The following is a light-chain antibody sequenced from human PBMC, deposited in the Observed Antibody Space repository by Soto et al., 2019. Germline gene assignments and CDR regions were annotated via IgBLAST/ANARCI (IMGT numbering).Light chain of an antibody. Sequence: EIVLTQSPGTLSLSPGERATLSCRASQSVSSSYLAWYQQKPGQAPRLLIYGASSRATGIPDRFSGSGSGTDFTLTISRLEPEDFAVYYCQQYGRSLASAIGGGTKVDI. CDR3: QQYGRSLASA. CDR2: GAS. V-gene: IGKV3-20*01. J-gene: IGKJ4*01. CDR1: QSVSSSY.